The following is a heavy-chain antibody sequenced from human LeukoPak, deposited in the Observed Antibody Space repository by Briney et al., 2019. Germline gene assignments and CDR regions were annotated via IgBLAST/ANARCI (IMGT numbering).Heavy chain of an antibody. CDR2: IYSGGST. Sequence: PGGSLRLSWAASGFTVSSKYMSWVRQAPGKGLEWVSVIYSGGSTFYADSVKGRFTISRDNSKNTLFLQMNSLRAEDTAVYYCAGDHDSSGWYVFDYWGQGTLVTVSS. J-gene: IGHJ4*02. CDR1: GFTVSSKY. CDR3: AGDHDSSGWYVFDY. V-gene: IGHV3-53*01. D-gene: IGHD6-19*01.